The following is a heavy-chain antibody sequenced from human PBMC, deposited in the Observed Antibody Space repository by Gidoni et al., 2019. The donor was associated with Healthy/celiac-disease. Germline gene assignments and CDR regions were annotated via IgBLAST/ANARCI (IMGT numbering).Heavy chain of an antibody. Sequence: EVPLLESGGGVVRPGGYLGRSCAASGLAFCSYAMSWVRQPPGKGLEWVSAIIGSGGSTNNADSEKGRFTISRDNSKNTLYLQMNSRRAEDEAVDYCAKDRGVVAAASNWFDPWGQGTLVTVSS. CDR2: IIGSGGST. J-gene: IGHJ5*02. D-gene: IGHD2-2*01. CDR3: AKDRGVVAAASNWFDP. CDR1: GLAFCSYA. V-gene: IGHV3-23*01.